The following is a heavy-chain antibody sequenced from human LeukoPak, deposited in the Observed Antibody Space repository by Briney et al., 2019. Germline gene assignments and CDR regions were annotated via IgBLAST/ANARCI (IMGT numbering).Heavy chain of an antibody. D-gene: IGHD2-2*01. Sequence: PSETLSLTCTVSGYSISSGYYWGWIRLPPGKGLEWIGSIYHSGSPSYNPSLKSRVTISVDTSKIQFSLRLTSVTAADTAVYYCAGTKNAFDIWGQGTMVTVSS. CDR3: AGTKNAFDI. CDR1: GYSISSGYY. CDR2: IYHSGSP. V-gene: IGHV4-38-2*02. J-gene: IGHJ3*02.